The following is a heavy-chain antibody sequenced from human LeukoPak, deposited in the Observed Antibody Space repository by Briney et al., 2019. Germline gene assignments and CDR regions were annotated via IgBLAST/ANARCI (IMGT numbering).Heavy chain of an antibody. CDR2: INPNSGGT. V-gene: IGHV1-2*04. CDR3: ARERDHVLLWFGESSRAFDI. D-gene: IGHD3-10*01. CDR1: GYTFTGYY. Sequence: ASVKVSCKASGYTFTGYYMHWVRQAPGQGLEWMGWINPNSGGTNYAQKFQGWVTMTRDTSISTAYMELSRLRSDNTAVYYCARERDHVLLWFGESSRAFDIWGQGTMVTVSS. J-gene: IGHJ3*02.